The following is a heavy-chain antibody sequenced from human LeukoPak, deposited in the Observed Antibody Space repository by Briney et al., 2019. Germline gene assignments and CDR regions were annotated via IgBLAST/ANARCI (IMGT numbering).Heavy chain of an antibody. J-gene: IGHJ4*02. D-gene: IGHD3-9*01. CDR2: ISYDGSNK. V-gene: IGHV3-30-3*01. CDR1: GGTFSSYA. CDR3: ARDQGYYDILTGYHLFDY. Sequence: SCKASGGTFSSYAMHWVRQAPGKGLEWVAVISYDGSNKYYADSVKGRFTISRDNSKNTLYLQMNSLRAEDTAVYYCARDQGYYDILTGYHLFDYWGQGTLVTVSS.